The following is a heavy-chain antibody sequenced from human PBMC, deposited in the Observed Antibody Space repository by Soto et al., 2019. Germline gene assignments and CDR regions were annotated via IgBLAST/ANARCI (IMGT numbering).Heavy chain of an antibody. CDR3: ARDLFSYDSSGYYPVN. CDR2: IYSGGST. Sequence: GGSLRLSCAASGFTVSSNYMSWVRQAPGKGLEWVSVIYSGGSTYYADSVKGRFTISRDNSKNTLYLQMNSLRAEDTAVYYCARDLFSYDSSGYYPVNWGQGTLVTVSS. CDR1: GFTVSSNY. D-gene: IGHD3-22*01. J-gene: IGHJ4*02. V-gene: IGHV3-66*01.